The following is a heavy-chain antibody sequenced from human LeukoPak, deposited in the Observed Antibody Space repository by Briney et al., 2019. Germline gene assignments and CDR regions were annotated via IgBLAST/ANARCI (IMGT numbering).Heavy chain of an antibody. CDR1: GFTFSSYS. Sequence: PGGSLRLSCAASGFTFSSYSMNWVRQAPGKGLEWVSSISSSSSYIYYADSVKGRFTISRDNAKNSLYLQMNSLRAEDTAVYYCAKPLAFIGETDAFDIWGQGTMVTASS. D-gene: IGHD3-10*01. V-gene: IGHV3-21*01. CDR2: ISSSSSYI. CDR3: AKPLAFIGETDAFDI. J-gene: IGHJ3*02.